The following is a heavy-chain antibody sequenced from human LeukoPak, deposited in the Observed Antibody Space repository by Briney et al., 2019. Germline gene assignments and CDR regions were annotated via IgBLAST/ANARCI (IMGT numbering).Heavy chain of an antibody. CDR2: IWYDGSEE. Sequence: TGGSLRLSCSASGFTFSGFGMHWVRQAPGKGLEWVAVIWYDGSEEYYADSVKGRFTISRDNSKNTLYLQMNSLRAEDTAVYYCARDQYSSSLGYWGQGTLVTVSS. J-gene: IGHJ4*02. CDR3: ARDQYSSSLGY. CDR1: GFTFSGFG. D-gene: IGHD6-6*01. V-gene: IGHV3-33*01.